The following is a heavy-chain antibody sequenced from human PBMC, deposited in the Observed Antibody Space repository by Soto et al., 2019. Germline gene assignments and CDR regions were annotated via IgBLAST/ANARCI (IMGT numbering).Heavy chain of an antibody. CDR2: IYYSGST. D-gene: IGHD3-22*01. CDR1: GGSISSYY. J-gene: IGHJ4*02. V-gene: IGHV4-59*01. Sequence: PSETLSLTCTVSGGSISSYYWSWIRQPPGKGLEWIWYIYYSGSTNYNPSLKSRVTISVDTSKNQFSLKLSSVTAADTAVYYCARDGYYYDSSGYYPDWGQGTLVTVS. CDR3: ARDGYYYDSSGYYPD.